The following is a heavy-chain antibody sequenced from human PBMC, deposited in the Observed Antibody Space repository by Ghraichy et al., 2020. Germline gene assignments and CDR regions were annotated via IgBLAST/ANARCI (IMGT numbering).Heavy chain of an antibody. CDR3: ATDLYYYDSSFGYFQH. J-gene: IGHJ1*01. CDR1: GYTLTELS. V-gene: IGHV1-24*01. D-gene: IGHD3-22*01. CDR2: FDPEDGET. Sequence: ASVKVSCKVSGYTLTELSMHWVRQAPGKGLEWMGGFDPEDGETIYAQKFQGRVTMTEDTSTDTAYMELSSLRSEDTAVYYCATDLYYYDSSFGYFQHWGQGTLVTVSS.